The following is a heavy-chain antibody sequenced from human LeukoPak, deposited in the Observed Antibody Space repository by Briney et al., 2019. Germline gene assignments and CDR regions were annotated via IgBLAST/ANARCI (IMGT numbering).Heavy chain of an antibody. D-gene: IGHD1-26*01. Sequence: PSETLSLTCAVYGGSFSGYYWSWIRQPPGKGLEWIGEINHSGSTNYNPSLKSRVTISVDTSKNQFSLKLSSVTAADTAVYYCARLGLPQREDYWGQGTLVTVSS. V-gene: IGHV4-34*01. CDR3: ARLGLPQREDY. CDR2: INHSGST. CDR1: GGSFSGYY. J-gene: IGHJ4*02.